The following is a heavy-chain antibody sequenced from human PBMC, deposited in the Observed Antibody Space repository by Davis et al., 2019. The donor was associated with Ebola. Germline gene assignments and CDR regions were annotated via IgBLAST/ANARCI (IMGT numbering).Heavy chain of an antibody. V-gene: IGHV3-53*04. J-gene: IGHJ3*02. Sequence: GESLKISCAASGFTFSSYWMSWVRQAPGKGLEWVSVIYSGGSTYYADSVKGRFTISRHNSKNTLYLQMNSLRAEDTAVYYCAKVGAYDAFDIWGQGTMVTVSS. CDR1: GFTFSSYW. CDR2: IYSGGST. CDR3: AKVGAYDAFDI. D-gene: IGHD3-16*01.